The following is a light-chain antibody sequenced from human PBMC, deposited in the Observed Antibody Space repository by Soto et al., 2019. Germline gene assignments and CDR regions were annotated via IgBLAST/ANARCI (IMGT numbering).Light chain of an antibody. Sequence: QSALTQPASVSGSPGQSITISCTGTRSDVGGYNYVSWYQQHPGKAPKLMIYDVTNRPSGVSNRFSGSKSGNTASLTISGLLADDEADYYCSSYTSSTTTYVFGAGTKVTVL. CDR1: RSDVGGYNY. CDR2: DVT. V-gene: IGLV2-14*01. J-gene: IGLJ1*01. CDR3: SSYTSSTTTYV.